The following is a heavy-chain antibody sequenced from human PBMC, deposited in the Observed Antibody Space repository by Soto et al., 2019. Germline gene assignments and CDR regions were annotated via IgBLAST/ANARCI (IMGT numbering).Heavy chain of an antibody. Sequence: ASVKVSCKASGGTFSSYAISWVRQAPGQGLEWMGGIIPIFGTANYAQKFQGRVTITADESTSTAYMELSSLRAEDAAVYYCAKFSATSVYDISSAPDYWGQGTLVPVSS. CDR1: GGTFSSYA. D-gene: IGHD6-6*01. CDR3: AKFSATSVYDISSAPDY. V-gene: IGHV1-69*13. J-gene: IGHJ4*02. CDR2: IIPIFGTA.